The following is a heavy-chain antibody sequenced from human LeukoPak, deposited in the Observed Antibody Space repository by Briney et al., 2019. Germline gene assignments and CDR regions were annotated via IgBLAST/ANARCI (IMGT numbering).Heavy chain of an antibody. V-gene: IGHV4-39*01. CDR2: IYYSGST. Sequence: PSETLSLTCTVSGGSISSGSYYWGWIRPSPEKGLEWIGNIYYSGSTSYNPSLKSRVTISVDTSKNQFSLKLSSVTAADTAVYYCARRHFGSALRDYWGQGTLVTVSS. D-gene: IGHD3-10*01. J-gene: IGHJ4*02. CDR1: GGSISSGSYY. CDR3: ARRHFGSALRDY.